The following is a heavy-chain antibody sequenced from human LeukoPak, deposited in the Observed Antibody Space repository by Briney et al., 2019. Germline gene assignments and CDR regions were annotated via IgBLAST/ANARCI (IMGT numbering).Heavy chain of an antibody. J-gene: IGHJ5*02. V-gene: IGHV3-74*01. CDR1: EFTFSRYW. CDR3: ARDSDYFDSSGYVYWFDP. CDR2: INGEGNSI. Sequence: GGSLRLSCAASEFTFSRYWMHWVRQAPGKGLVWVSRINGEGNSITYADSVKGRFTISRDNAKNTLYLQMNSLRAEDTAVYFCARDSDYFDSSGYVYWFDPWGQGTLVTVSS. D-gene: IGHD3-22*01.